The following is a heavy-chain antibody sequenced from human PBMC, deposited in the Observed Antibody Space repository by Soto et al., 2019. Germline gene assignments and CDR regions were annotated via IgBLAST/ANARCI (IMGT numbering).Heavy chain of an antibody. V-gene: IGHV1-8*01. Sequence: QVQLVQSGAEVKKPGASGKVSCKASGYTFTSYDINWVRQATGQGLEWMGWMNPNSGNTGYAQKFQGRVTMTRNTSISTAYMELSSLRSEDTAVYYCARALDDFWSGSFYYMDVWGKGTTVTVSS. CDR2: MNPNSGNT. CDR3: ARALDDFWSGSFYYMDV. CDR1: GYTFTSYD. D-gene: IGHD3-3*01. J-gene: IGHJ6*03.